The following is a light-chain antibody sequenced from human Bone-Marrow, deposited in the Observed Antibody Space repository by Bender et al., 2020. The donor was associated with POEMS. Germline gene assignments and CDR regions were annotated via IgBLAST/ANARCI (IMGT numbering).Light chain of an antibody. Sequence: SYELTQPPSVSVSPGQTATITCSGDALPKQYAYWYQQKPGQAPVLVISRDGERPSGIPARFSGSSSGTAVTLTISGVQAEDEADYYCQSADSSRTHVLFGGGTKLTVL. CDR2: RDG. CDR3: QSADSSRTHVL. J-gene: IGLJ2*01. V-gene: IGLV3-25*03. CDR1: ALPKQY.